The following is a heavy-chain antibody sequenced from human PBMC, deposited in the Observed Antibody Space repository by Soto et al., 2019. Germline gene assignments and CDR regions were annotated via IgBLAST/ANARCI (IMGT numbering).Heavy chain of an antibody. D-gene: IGHD6-6*01. Sequence: PGESLKISCKGSGCSFTSYWIGWVRQMPGKGLEWMGIIYPGDSDTRYSPSFEGQVTISADKSITTAYLQWSSLKASDTAMYYCARPSYSSSRYYGMDVWGQGTTVTVSS. CDR2: IYPGDSDT. J-gene: IGHJ6*02. CDR3: ARPSYSSSRYYGMDV. CDR1: GCSFTSYW. V-gene: IGHV5-51*01.